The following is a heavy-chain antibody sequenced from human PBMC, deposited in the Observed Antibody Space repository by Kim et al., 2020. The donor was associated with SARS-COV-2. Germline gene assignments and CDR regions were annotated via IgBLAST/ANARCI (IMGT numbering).Heavy chain of an antibody. CDR3: AWPSSGYIRPIVVVTNDAFDI. CDR1: GYTFTGYY. V-gene: IGHV1-2*06. Sequence: ASVKVSCKASGYTFTGYYMHWVRQAPGQGLEWMGRINPNSGGTNYAQKFQGRVTMTRDTSISTAYMELSRLRSDDTAVYYCAWPSSGYIRPIVVVTNDAFDIWGQGTMVTVSS. CDR2: INPNSGGT. D-gene: IGHD3-22*01. J-gene: IGHJ3*02.